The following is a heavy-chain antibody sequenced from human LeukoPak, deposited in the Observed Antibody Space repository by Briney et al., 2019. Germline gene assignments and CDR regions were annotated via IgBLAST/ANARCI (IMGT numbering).Heavy chain of an antibody. J-gene: IGHJ4*02. D-gene: IGHD3-16*01. CDR3: ARDRGSKGGFDY. CDR2: IYYSGST. Sequence: ASETLSLTCTVSGGSISSYYWSWIRQPPGKGLEWIGYIYYSGSTNYNPSLKSRVTISVDTSKNQVSLKLSSVTAADTAVYYCARDRGSKGGFDYWGQGTLVTVSS. CDR1: GGSISSYY. V-gene: IGHV4-59*01.